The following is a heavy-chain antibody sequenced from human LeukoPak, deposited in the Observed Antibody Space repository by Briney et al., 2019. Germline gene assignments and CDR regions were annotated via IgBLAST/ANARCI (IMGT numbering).Heavy chain of an antibody. CDR1: GFTFSSYN. CDR3: ARFISSSWYFDY. Sequence: GRSLRLSCAASGFTFSSYNMNWVRQAPGKGLEWVSSISSSSSYIYYADSVKGRFTISRDNAENSLYLQMNSLRAEDTAVYSCARFISSSWYFDYWGQGTLVTVSS. J-gene: IGHJ4*02. CDR2: ISSSSSYI. D-gene: IGHD6-13*01. V-gene: IGHV3-21*01.